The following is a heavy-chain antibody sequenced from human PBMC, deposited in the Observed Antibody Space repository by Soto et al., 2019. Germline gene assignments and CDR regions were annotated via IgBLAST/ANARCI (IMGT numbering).Heavy chain of an antibody. CDR1: GGSIYSYY. Sequence: PSETLSLTCTVSGGSIYSYYWNWIRQPPGKGLEWIGYIYYSGSTNYNPSLKSRVTMSVDTSKNQFSLKLSSVTAADTAVYYCAKRYSSGWTFDYWGQGTLVTVS. D-gene: IGHD6-19*01. V-gene: IGHV4-59*01. CDR2: IYYSGST. J-gene: IGHJ4*02. CDR3: AKRYSSGWTFDY.